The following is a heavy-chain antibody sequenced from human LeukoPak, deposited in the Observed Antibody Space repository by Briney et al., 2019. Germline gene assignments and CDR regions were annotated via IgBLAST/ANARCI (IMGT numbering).Heavy chain of an antibody. CDR1: GGTFSSYA. CDR2: IIPILGIA. J-gene: IGHJ5*02. CDR3: ARHDSSAGRFDP. Sequence: ASVKVSCKASGGTFSSYAISWVRQAPGQGLEWMGRIIPILGIANYAQKFQGRVTITADKSTSTAYMELSSLRSEDTAVYYCARHDSSAGRFDPWGQGTLVTVSS. D-gene: IGHD3-22*01. V-gene: IGHV1-69*04.